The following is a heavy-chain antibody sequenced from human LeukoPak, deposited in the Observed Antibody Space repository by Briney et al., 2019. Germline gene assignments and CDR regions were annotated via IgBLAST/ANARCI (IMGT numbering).Heavy chain of an antibody. V-gene: IGHV4-34*01. CDR1: GGSFSGYY. D-gene: IGHD5-18*01. CDR3: ARRGYSYGTFDY. Sequence: AETLSLTCAVYGGSFSGYYWSWIRQPPGKGLEWIGEINHSGSTNYNPSLTSRVTISVDTSKNQFSLKLSSVTAADTAVYYCARRGYSYGTFDYWGQGTLVTVSS. J-gene: IGHJ4*02. CDR2: INHSGST.